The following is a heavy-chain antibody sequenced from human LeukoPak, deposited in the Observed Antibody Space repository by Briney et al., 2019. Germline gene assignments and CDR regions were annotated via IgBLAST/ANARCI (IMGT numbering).Heavy chain of an antibody. V-gene: IGHV3-23*01. D-gene: IGHD4-17*01. CDR1: GFTFSSSA. J-gene: IGHJ4*02. Sequence: PGGSLRLSCAASGFTFSSSAMSWVRQVPGKGLEWVSGISGSGVSTYYADSVKGRFTISRDNSKNTLFLQVNSLRAEDTAIYYCANGRGDYERVTRFDYWGQGTLVTVSS. CDR3: ANGRGDYERVTRFDY. CDR2: ISGSGVST.